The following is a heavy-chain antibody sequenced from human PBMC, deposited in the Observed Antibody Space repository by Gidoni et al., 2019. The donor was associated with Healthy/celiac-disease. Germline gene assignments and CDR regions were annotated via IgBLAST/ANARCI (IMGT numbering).Heavy chain of an antibody. CDR3: VKTVLLWFGELFPPPDY. J-gene: IGHJ4*02. CDR1: GFTFSSYA. V-gene: IGHV3-64D*09. D-gene: IGHD3-10*01. CDR2: ISSNGGST. Sequence: EVQLVESGGGLFQPGGSLRLSCSASGFTFSSYAMHWVRQAPVKGLEYVSAISSNGGSTYYADSVKGRFTISRDNSKNTLYLQMSSLRAEDTAVYYCVKTVLLWFGELFPPPDYWGQGTLVTVSS.